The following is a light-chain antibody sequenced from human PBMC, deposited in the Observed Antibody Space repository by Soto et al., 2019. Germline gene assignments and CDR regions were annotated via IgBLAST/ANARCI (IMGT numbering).Light chain of an antibody. CDR2: ETS. CDR3: FSFTSTNTHV. J-gene: IGLJ1*01. V-gene: IGLV2-23*01. Sequence: SALTQPASVSGSPGQSVTISCTGTSSDFGSYKFVSWYQHHPGTVPKVIIYETSKRPSGVSDRFSGSKSGNTASLTISGLQAEDEADYYCFSFTSTNTHVFGSGTKVTVL. CDR1: SSDFGSYKF.